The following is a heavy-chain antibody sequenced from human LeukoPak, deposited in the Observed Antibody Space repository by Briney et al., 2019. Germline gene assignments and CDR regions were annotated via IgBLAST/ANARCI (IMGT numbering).Heavy chain of an antibody. CDR3: ARGGRARAPRQIAAAAPD. Sequence: PSETLSLTCTVSGGSISSYYWSWIRQPPGKGLEWIGEINHSGSTNYNPSLKSRVTISVDTSKNQFSLKLSSVTAADTAVYYCARGGRARAPRQIAAAAPDWGQGTLVTVSS. V-gene: IGHV4-34*01. CDR2: INHSGST. D-gene: IGHD6-13*01. CDR1: GGSISSYY. J-gene: IGHJ4*02.